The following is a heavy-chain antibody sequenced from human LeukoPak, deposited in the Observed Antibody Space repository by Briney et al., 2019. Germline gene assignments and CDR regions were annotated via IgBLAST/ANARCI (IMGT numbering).Heavy chain of an antibody. CDR1: GGSISSYY. CDR3: ARGLASGYPPIPFDY. V-gene: IGHV4-34*01. Sequence: SETLSLTCTVSGGSISSYYWSWIRQPPGKGLEWIGEITYDGSTNYNPSLKSRVTISVDTSKIQFSLNLSSVTAADTAIYYCARGLASGYPPIPFDYWGQGTQVTVSS. J-gene: IGHJ4*02. D-gene: IGHD3-3*01. CDR2: ITYDGST.